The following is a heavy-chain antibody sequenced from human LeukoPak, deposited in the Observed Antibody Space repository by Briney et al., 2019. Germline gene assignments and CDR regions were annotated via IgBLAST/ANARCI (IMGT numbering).Heavy chain of an antibody. D-gene: IGHD3-22*01. CDR2: IKQDGSEK. V-gene: IGHV3-7*01. Sequence: PGGSLRLSCAASGFTFSSYWMSWVRQAPGKGLEWVANIKQDGSEKYYVDSVKGRFTISRDNAKNSLYLQMNSLRAEDTAVYYCARFSGRGIVVVNNWFDPWGQGTLVTVSS. J-gene: IGHJ5*02. CDR1: GFTFSSYW. CDR3: ARFSGRGIVVVNNWFDP.